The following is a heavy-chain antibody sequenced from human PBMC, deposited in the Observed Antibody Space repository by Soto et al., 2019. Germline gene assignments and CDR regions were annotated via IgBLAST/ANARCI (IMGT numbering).Heavy chain of an antibody. CDR3: ARHPGIVVVPAAIMHYGMDV. Sequence: PGQSLKISCKGSGYIFTNYWITWVPQMPGKGLEWMGRIDASDSYTNYSPSFQGHVTISADKSISTAYLQWSSLKASDTAMYYCARHPGIVVVPAAIMHYGMDVWGQGTTVTVSS. V-gene: IGHV5-10-1*01. J-gene: IGHJ6*02. D-gene: IGHD2-2*02. CDR1: GYIFTNYW. CDR2: IDASDSYT.